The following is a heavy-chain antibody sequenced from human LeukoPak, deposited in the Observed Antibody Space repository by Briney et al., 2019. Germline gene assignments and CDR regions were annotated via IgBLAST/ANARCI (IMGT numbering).Heavy chain of an antibody. CDR3: ARGRQQLADAFDI. Sequence: SETLSLTCTVSGGSISSYYWSWIRQPPGKGLEWIGYIYYSGSTNCNPSLKSRVTISVDTSKNQFSLKLSSVTAADTAVYYCARGRQQLADAFDIWGQGTTVTVSS. CDR1: GGSISSYY. J-gene: IGHJ3*02. CDR2: IYYSGST. V-gene: IGHV4-59*08. D-gene: IGHD6-13*01.